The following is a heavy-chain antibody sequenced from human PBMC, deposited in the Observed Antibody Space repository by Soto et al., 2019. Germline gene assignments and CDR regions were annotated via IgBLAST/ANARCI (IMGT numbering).Heavy chain of an antibody. J-gene: IGHJ4*02. CDR2: INPYNGDT. D-gene: IGHD3-9*01. Sequence: QVQLVQSGAEVRKPGASMKVSCKASGYTFTNYYLHWVRQAPGQALEWLAWINPYNGDTVYGQKFLGRVTMTRDKSTTTAYLEMTSLTSADTATYFCARDFATLTKDEWGQGTLVTVSS. CDR1: GYTFTNYY. CDR3: ARDFATLTKDE. V-gene: IGHV1-2*02.